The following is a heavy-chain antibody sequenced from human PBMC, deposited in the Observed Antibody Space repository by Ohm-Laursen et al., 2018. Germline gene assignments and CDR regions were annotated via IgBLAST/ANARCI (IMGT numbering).Heavy chain of an antibody. Sequence: GSLRLSCAASGFTFSNAWMSWVRQAPGKGLEWVGRIKRKADGETTDYAAPVKDRLTISRDDSKTTLYLQMNSLKTEDTAVYYCTTLSYSSGYWGQGTLVTVSS. D-gene: IGHD6-19*01. CDR2: IKRKADGETT. V-gene: IGHV3-15*01. CDR1: GFTFSNAW. J-gene: IGHJ4*02. CDR3: TTLSYSSGY.